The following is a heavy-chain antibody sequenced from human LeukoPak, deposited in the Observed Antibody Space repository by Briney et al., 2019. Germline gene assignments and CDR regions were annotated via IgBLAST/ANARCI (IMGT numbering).Heavy chain of an antibody. CDR1: GFTFSSYG. CDR3: AHSHVDTAMGPFDY. CDR2: ISYDGSNK. V-gene: IGHV3-30*03. Sequence: GGSLRLSCAASGFTFSSYGMHWVRQAPGKGLEWVAVISYDGSNKYYADSVKGRFTISRDNSKNTLYLQMNSLRAEDTAVYYCAHSHVDTAMGPFDYWGQGTLVTVSS. D-gene: IGHD5-18*01. J-gene: IGHJ4*02.